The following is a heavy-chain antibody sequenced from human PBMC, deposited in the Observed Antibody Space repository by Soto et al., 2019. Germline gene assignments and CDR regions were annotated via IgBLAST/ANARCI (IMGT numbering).Heavy chain of an antibody. CDR3: ARAEFGVDV. Sequence: SETLSLTCAVYGGSFSGYYWSWIRQPPGKGLEWIGEINHSGSTNYNPSLKSRVTISVDTSKNQFSLKLSSVTAADTAVYYCARAEFGVDVWGKGTTVTVSS. J-gene: IGHJ6*04. CDR2: INHSGST. V-gene: IGHV4-34*01. CDR1: GGSFSGYY.